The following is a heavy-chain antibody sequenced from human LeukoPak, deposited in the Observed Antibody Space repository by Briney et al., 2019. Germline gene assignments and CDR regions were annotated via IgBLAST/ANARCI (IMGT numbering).Heavy chain of an antibody. V-gene: IGHV3-23*01. CDR3: AKENSGKYPDY. J-gene: IGHJ4*02. CDR1: GFTSRSYA. CDR2: ISGSGGRT. D-gene: IGHD1-26*01. Sequence: PGGSLRLSCAASGFTSRSYAMSWVRQAPGKGLDWVSAISGSGGRTYYADSVKGRFTISRDDSKNTLYLQMNSLRAEDTAIYYCAKENSGKYPDYWGQGTLVTVSS.